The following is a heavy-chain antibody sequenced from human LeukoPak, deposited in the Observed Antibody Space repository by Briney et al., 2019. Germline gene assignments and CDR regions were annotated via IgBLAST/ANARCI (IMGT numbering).Heavy chain of an antibody. CDR3: ARERDSGSYYYFDY. D-gene: IGHD1-26*01. CDR1: GFTFSKYW. J-gene: IGHJ4*02. CDR2: MGEIGSEK. Sequence: PGGSLRLSCAASGFTFSKYWMTWVRQAPGKGLEWVANMGEIGSEKYYVDSMEGRFTISRDNARDSLYLQMSSLRAEDTAVYYCARERDSGSYYYFDYWGQGTLVTVSS. V-gene: IGHV3-7*01.